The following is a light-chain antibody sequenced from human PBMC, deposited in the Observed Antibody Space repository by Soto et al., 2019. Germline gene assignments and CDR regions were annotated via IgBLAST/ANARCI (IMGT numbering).Light chain of an antibody. CDR1: SGHSEYA. V-gene: IGLV4-69*01. CDR3: QTWGPGIRV. Sequence: QLVLTQSPSASASLGASVKLTCTLSSGHSEYAIAWHQQQPEKGPRYLMKLNSDGSHSKGDGIPDRLSGSSSGAERYLTISSLQSEDEADYYCQTWGPGIRVFGGGTKVTVL. CDR2: LNSDGSH. J-gene: IGLJ3*02.